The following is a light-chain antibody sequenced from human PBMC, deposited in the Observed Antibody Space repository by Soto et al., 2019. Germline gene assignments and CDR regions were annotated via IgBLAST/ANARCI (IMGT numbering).Light chain of an antibody. V-gene: IGLV2-14*01. Sequence: QSALTQPASVSGSPGQSLTISCTGTSSDVGGYNYVSWYQQHPGKAPKLMIYEVTNRPSGVSNRFSGSKSGNTASLTISGLQAEDEADYYCSSYTTSSTYVFGTGTTLTVL. CDR3: SSYTTSSTYV. CDR2: EVT. J-gene: IGLJ1*01. CDR1: SSDVGGYNY.